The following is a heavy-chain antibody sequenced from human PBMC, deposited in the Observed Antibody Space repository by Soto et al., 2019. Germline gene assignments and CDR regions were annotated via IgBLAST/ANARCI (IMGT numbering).Heavy chain of an antibody. Sequence: SETLSLTCTVSGGSVSSGSYYWCWIRQPPGKGLEWIGYIYYSGSTNYNPSLKSRVTISVDTSKNQCSLKLSSVTAADTAVYYCARGYCSGGSFYIDIWCQGTMVTVSS. CDR2: IYYSGST. CDR3: ARGYCSGGSFYIDI. D-gene: IGHD2-15*01. CDR1: GGSVSSGSYY. J-gene: IGHJ3*02. V-gene: IGHV4-61*01.